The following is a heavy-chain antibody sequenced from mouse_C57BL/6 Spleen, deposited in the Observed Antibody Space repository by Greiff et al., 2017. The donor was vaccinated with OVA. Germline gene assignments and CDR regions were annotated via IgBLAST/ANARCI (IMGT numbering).Heavy chain of an antibody. CDR3: ARPGTGSPFAY. J-gene: IGHJ3*01. CDR2: IYPSDSET. CDR1: GYTFTSYW. D-gene: IGHD4-1*01. Sequence: VQLQQPGAELVRPGSSVKLSCKASGYTFTSYWMDWVKQRPGQGLEWIGNIYPSDSETHYNQKFKDKATLTVDKSSSTAYMQLSSLTSEDSAVYYCARPGTGSPFAYWGQGTLVTVSA. V-gene: IGHV1-61*01.